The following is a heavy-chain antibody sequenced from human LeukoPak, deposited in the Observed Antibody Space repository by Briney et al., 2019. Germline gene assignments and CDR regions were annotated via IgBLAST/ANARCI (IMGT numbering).Heavy chain of an antibody. Sequence: PGGSLRLSCAASGFTFSNAWMSWVRQAPGKGLEWVGCIKSKTDDETAEYAAPVKGRFTISRDDSKNTLYLQMNSLKTEDTGVYYCTTDLRWELPPTDYWGQGTLVTVSS. CDR3: TTDLRWELPPTDY. J-gene: IGHJ4*02. CDR1: GFTFSNAW. V-gene: IGHV3-15*01. D-gene: IGHD1-26*01. CDR2: IKSKTDDETA.